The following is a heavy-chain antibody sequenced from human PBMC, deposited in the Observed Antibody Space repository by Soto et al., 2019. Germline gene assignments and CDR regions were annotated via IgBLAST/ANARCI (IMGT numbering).Heavy chain of an antibody. CDR3: AREGTAAAGIHYYYMDV. Sequence: EVQLVASGGGLVQPGGSLRLSCAASGFTVSSNYMSWVRQAPGKGLEWVSVIYSGGSTYYADSVKGRFTISRDNSKNTLYLQMNSLRAEDTAVYYCAREGTAAAGIHYYYMDVWGKGTTVTVSS. V-gene: IGHV3-66*01. CDR1: GFTVSSNY. D-gene: IGHD6-13*01. J-gene: IGHJ6*03. CDR2: IYSGGST.